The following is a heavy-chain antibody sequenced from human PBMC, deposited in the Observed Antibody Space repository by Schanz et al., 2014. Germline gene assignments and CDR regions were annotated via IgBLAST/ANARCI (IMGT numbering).Heavy chain of an antibody. Sequence: QVQLVQSGAEVKKPGSSVKVSCKASGGTFSSDTFSWVRQAPGQGLEWMGRIIPVLAIADYAQKFQGRVTITADTSTTTAYMELSGLRSEDTAVYYCARDRLECGAECYSVEVFEIWGQGTLVTVSS. CDR2: IIPVLAIA. D-gene: IGHD2-21*01. J-gene: IGHJ4*02. CDR1: GGTFSSDT. V-gene: IGHV1-69*08. CDR3: ARDRLECGAECYSVEVFEI.